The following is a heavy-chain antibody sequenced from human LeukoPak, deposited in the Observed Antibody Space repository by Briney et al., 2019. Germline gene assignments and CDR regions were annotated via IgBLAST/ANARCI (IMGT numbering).Heavy chain of an antibody. D-gene: IGHD2-21*01. J-gene: IGHJ5*02. CDR1: GFTFSSDS. Sequence: GGSLRLSCAASGFTFSSDSMNWVRQAPGKGLEWVSSISSSSSYIYYGDSVKGRFTISRDNAKNSLSLQMNSLRAEDTAVYYCARDGIICGGDCYPYNWFDPWGQGTLVTVSS. CDR3: ARDGIICGGDCYPYNWFDP. V-gene: IGHV3-21*01. CDR2: ISSSSSYI.